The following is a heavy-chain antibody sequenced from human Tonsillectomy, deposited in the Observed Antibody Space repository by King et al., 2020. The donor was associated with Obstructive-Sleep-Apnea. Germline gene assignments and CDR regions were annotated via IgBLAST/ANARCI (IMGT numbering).Heavy chain of an antibody. CDR3: ANGEWSSRSIDY. V-gene: IGHV3-30*18. Sequence: QLVQSGGGVVQPGTSLRLSCAASGFSFSTRDIHWVRQAPGKGLEGVALISWNERDKYYADSVKGRFTISRDNSKNTLYLEMNGLRAEDTAAYYCANGEWSSRSIDYWGQGTLVTVSS. D-gene: IGHD6-13*01. J-gene: IGHJ4*02. CDR1: GFSFSTRD. CDR2: ISWNERDK.